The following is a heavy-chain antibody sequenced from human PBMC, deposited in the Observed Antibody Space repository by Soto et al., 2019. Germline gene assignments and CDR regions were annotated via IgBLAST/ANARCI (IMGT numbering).Heavy chain of an antibody. CDR3: ARQSGATRKYYFDY. D-gene: IGHD6-25*01. J-gene: IGHJ4*02. V-gene: IGHV4-31*03. Sequence: PSETLSLTCTVSGGSITNNNYYWGWIRQPPGKGLEWIGYIYYSGSTYYNPSLKSRVTISVDTSKNQFSLKLSSVTAADTAVYYCARQSGATRKYYFDYWGQGTLVTVSS. CDR2: IYYSGST. CDR1: GGSITNNNYY.